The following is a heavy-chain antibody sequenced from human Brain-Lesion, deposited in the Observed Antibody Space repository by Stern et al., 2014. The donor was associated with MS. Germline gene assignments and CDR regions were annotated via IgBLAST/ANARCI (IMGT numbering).Heavy chain of an antibody. J-gene: IGHJ4*02. CDR1: GYTFTGYY. CDR3: ATYYYDSTGYNDF. V-gene: IGHV1-2*04. CDR2: INPKSGGT. D-gene: IGHD3-22*01. Sequence: HGQLVQSGAEVKKPGASVKVSCKASGYTFTGYYMHWVRQAPGQGLERKGWINPKSGGTNYAQKFQGWVTMTRDTSINTAYMELSRLRSDDTAVYYCATYYYDSTGYNDFWGQGTLVTVSS.